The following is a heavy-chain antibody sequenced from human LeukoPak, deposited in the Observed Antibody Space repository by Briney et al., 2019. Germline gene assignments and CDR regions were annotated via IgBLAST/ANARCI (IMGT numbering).Heavy chain of an antibody. CDR2: IKQDGSEK. Sequence: GRSLRLSCAASGFTFSSYWMSWVRQAPGKGLEWVANIKQDGSEKYYVDSVEGRFTISRDNAKKSLFLQMNSLRAEDTAVYYCARGFFSWNDDSGYTFYLDRWGQGTLVTVSS. CDR1: GFTFSSYW. V-gene: IGHV3-7*01. D-gene: IGHD3-22*01. J-gene: IGHJ4*02. CDR3: ARGFFSWNDDSGYTFYLDR.